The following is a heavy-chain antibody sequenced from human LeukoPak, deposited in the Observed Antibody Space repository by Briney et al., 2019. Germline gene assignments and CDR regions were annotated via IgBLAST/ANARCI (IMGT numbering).Heavy chain of an antibody. D-gene: IGHD3-16*01. CDR1: GFTFNIYG. CDR3: ARGGDDAFDI. Sequence: GRSLRLSCAASGFTFNIYGVHGVRRAPDKGLEWVEVIWYDGSNKYYADSVKGRFTISRDNSKNTLYLQMNSLRAEDTAVYYCARGGDDAFDIWGQGTMVTVSS. V-gene: IGHV3-33*01. CDR2: IWYDGSNK. J-gene: IGHJ3*02.